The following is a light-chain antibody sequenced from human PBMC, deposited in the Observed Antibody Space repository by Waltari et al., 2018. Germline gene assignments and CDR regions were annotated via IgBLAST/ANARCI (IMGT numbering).Light chain of an antibody. Sequence: QLVLTQSPSASASLGASVKLTCTLSSGHSTNVIAWLQKPPDKGPRFVMKVNSDGSHNKGDEIPDRFSGSSSGAERYLTISSLQSEDEADYYCQTGGHGTWVFGGGTKLTVL. CDR1: SGHSTNV. V-gene: IGLV4-69*01. CDR2: VNSDGSH. CDR3: QTGGHGTWV. J-gene: IGLJ3*02.